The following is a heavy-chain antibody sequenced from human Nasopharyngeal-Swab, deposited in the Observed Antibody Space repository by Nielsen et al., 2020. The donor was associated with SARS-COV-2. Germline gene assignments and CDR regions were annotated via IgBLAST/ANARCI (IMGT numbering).Heavy chain of an antibody. CDR3: ARDVGGWFDP. V-gene: IGHV3-30*04. Sequence: GESLKISCAASGFTFSSYAMHWVRQAPGKGLEWVAVISYDGSNKYYADSVKGRFTISRDNSKNTLYLQMNSLRAEDTAEYYCARDVGGWFDPWGQGTLVTVSS. D-gene: IGHD4-23*01. J-gene: IGHJ5*02. CDR2: ISYDGSNK. CDR1: GFTFSSYA.